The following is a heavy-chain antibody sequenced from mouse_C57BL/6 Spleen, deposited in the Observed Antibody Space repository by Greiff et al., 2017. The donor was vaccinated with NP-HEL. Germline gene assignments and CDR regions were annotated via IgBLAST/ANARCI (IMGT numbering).Heavy chain of an antibody. CDR3: ARTVHYFDY. D-gene: IGHD1-1*01. V-gene: IGHV5-17*01. Sequence: EVHLVESGGGLVKPGGSLKLSCAASGFTFSDYGMHWVRQAPEKGLEWVAYISSGSSTIYYADTVKGRFTISRDNAKNTLFLQMTSLRSEDTAMYYCARTVHYFDYWGQGTTLTVSS. J-gene: IGHJ2*01. CDR2: ISSGSSTI. CDR1: GFTFSDYG.